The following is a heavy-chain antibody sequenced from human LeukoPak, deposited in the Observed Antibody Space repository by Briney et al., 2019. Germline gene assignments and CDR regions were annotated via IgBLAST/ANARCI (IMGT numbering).Heavy chain of an antibody. V-gene: IGHV5-51*01. CDR2: VYPGDSDT. Sequence: GESLKISCKGSGYSFTNHWIAWVRQMPGKGLQWMGFVYPGDSDTTYSPSFQGQVTISADKSISTAYLQWSSLKASDTAMYYCARHQTLSNYYGSGSLGGAFDIWGQGTMVTVSS. CDR3: ARHQTLSNYYGSGSLGGAFDI. CDR1: GYSFTNHW. J-gene: IGHJ3*02. D-gene: IGHD3-10*01.